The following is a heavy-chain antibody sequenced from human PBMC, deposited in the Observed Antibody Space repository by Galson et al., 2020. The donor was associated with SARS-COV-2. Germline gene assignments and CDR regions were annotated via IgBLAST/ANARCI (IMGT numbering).Heavy chain of an antibody. CDR2: IYSGGST. CDR3: ARDLYYYGIDV. V-gene: IGHV3-53*01. Sequence: GGSLRLSCAASGFTVSSNYMSWVRQAPGKGLEWVSVIYSGGSTYYADSVKGRFTISRDNSKNTLYLQMNSLRAEDTAVYYCARDLYYYGIDVWGQVSTVTVSS. CDR1: GFTVSSNY. J-gene: IGHJ6*02.